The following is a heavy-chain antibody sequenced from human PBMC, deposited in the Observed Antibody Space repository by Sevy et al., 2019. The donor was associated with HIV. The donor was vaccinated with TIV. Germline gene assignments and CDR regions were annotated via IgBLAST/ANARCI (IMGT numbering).Heavy chain of an antibody. J-gene: IGHJ4*02. Sequence: GGSLRLSCAASGFTFSGSDMHWVRQASGKGLEWVGRIRSKAKNYATAYAASVKGRFTISRDDSKNTAYLQMNSLKTEDTAVYFCTHAGYGFDYWGQGTLVTVSS. V-gene: IGHV3-73*01. CDR2: IRSKAKNYAT. CDR3: THAGYGFDY. CDR1: GFTFSGSD. D-gene: IGHD5-18*01.